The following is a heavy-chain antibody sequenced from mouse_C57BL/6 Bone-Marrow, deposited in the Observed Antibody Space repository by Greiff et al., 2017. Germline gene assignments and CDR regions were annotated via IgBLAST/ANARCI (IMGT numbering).Heavy chain of an antibody. D-gene: IGHD2-4*01. CDR2: IDPNRGGT. Sequence: FQLQHPGAELVKPGASGKLSCKASGYTFTSYWMHWWKQGPGRGLGWMGRIDPNRGGTKYNEQFKSKATLTVDKPSSTAYMQLSSLTSEDSAVYYCARDRAYDYGFDYWGQGTTLTVSS. CDR1: GYTFTSYW. J-gene: IGHJ2*01. V-gene: IGHV1-72*01. CDR3: ARDRAYDYGFDY.